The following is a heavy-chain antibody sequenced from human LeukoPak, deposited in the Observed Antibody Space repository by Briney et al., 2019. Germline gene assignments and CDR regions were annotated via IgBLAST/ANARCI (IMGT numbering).Heavy chain of an antibody. J-gene: IGHJ4*02. V-gene: IGHV1-69*01. CDR2: IIPIFGTA. Sequence: SVKVSRKASGGTFSSYAISWVRQAPGQGLEWMGGIIPIFGTANYAQKFQGRVTITADESTSTAYMELSSLRSEDTAVYYCAIRGPYSSGWYSMDYWGQGTLVTVSS. CDR1: GGTFSSYA. D-gene: IGHD6-19*01. CDR3: AIRGPYSSGWYSMDY.